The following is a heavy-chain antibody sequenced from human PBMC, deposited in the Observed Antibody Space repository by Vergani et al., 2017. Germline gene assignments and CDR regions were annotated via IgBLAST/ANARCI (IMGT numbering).Heavy chain of an antibody. CDR1: GFTFSSYA. J-gene: IGHJ6*02. D-gene: IGHD2-21*01. V-gene: IGHV3-23*04. Sequence: EVQLVESGGGLVKRGGSLRLSCGASGFTFSSYAMSWVRLAPGQGLQWVSAISGSGGNTFYTDSVKGRFTISRDNSKDTLYLQMNSLRVEDTAIYYCAKARDPNCKGGNCYSYYYGLDLWGQGTTVTVSS. CDR3: AKARDPNCKGGNCYSYYYGLDL. CDR2: ISGSGGNT.